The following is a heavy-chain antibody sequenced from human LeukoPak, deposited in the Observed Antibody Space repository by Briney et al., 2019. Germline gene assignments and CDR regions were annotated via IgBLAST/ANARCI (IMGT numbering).Heavy chain of an antibody. CDR2: IVSSGGGI. D-gene: IGHD2-15*01. CDR1: GFTSSTYT. J-gene: IGHJ4*02. Sequence: GSLRLSCVPSGFTSSTYTMYWVRHPPGEGLEWVSLIVSSGGGIHYADSVKGRFTLSRDTSKNALYLQIDSLRVKETAVNFCGIDRSWGTHSWGQGVLVTVPS. V-gene: IGHV3-23*01. CDR3: GIDRSWGTHS.